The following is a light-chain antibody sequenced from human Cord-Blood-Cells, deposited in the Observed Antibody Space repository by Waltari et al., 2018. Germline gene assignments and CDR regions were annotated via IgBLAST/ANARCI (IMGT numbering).Light chain of an antibody. J-gene: IGLJ3*02. CDR3: CSYAGSSTWV. CDR1: SSDVGGYNL. Sequence: QSALTQPASVSGSPGQSITIPCTGTSSDVGGYNLVSWYQQNPGKAPKLMIYEGSKLPSGVSNRFSGSKSGNTASLTVSGLQAEDEADYYCCSYAGSSTWVFGGGTKLTVL. CDR2: EGS. V-gene: IGLV2-23*01.